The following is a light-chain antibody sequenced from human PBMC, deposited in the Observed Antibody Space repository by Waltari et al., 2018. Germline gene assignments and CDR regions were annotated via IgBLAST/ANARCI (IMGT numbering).Light chain of an antibody. CDR1: RSDVGTHNY. J-gene: IGLJ1*01. CDR3: NSYTNSGTYV. Sequence: QSALTQPASVSGSPGQSITISCTGTRSDVGTHNYVSWYQQRPGKAPDLIIFDVSNRPSGVSIGFSGSKSGKTASLTISGLQAEDEADYYCNSYTNSGTYVFGSGTKVTVL. CDR2: DVS. V-gene: IGLV2-14*03.